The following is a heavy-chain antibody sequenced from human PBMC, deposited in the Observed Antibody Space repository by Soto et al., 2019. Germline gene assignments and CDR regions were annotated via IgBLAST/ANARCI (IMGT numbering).Heavy chain of an antibody. V-gene: IGHV5-51*01. D-gene: IGHD6-19*01. J-gene: IGHJ6*02. CDR3: ASSAQRGYSSGWSDYYYYGIDV. CDR1: GYNFTTQF. Sequence: GESLKISCKDSGYNFTTQFIAWVRQVPGKGLEWMGIIYRADSHSRYSPSFQGQVTISADKSISTAYLQWSSLKASDTAMYYCASSAQRGYSSGWSDYYYYGIDVWGQGTTVTVSS. CDR2: IYRADSHS.